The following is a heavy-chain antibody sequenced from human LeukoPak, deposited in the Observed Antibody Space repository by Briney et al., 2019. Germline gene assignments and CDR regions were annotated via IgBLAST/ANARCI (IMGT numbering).Heavy chain of an antibody. Sequence: SETLSLTCTVSGGSISSYYWSWIRQPPGKGLEWIGYIYYSGSTNYNPSLKSRVTISVDTSKNQFSLKLSSVTAADTAVYYCASGEIAAAGFQHWGQGTLVTVSS. CDR3: ASGEIAAAGFQH. CDR2: IYYSGST. D-gene: IGHD6-13*01. V-gene: IGHV4-59*01. J-gene: IGHJ1*01. CDR1: GGSISSYY.